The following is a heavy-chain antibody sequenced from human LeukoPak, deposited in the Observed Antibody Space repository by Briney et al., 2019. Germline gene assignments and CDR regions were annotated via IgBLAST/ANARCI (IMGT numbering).Heavy chain of an antibody. V-gene: IGHV4-61*02. J-gene: IGHJ4*02. CDR2: IHTSGST. CDR1: GGSVGSGSYY. Sequence: PSETLSLTCTVSGGSVGSGSYYWDWIRQTAGKGLEWIGRIHTSGSTKYSPSLKSRLTILIDTSSNQVSLNLSSVTAADTAIYYCARHGQSSDYWGPGTVVTVSS. D-gene: IGHD3/OR15-3a*01. CDR3: ARHGQSSDY.